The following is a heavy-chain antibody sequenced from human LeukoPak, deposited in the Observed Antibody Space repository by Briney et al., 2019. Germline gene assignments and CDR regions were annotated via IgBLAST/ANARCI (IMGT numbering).Heavy chain of an antibody. Sequence: GGSLRLSCAASGFNFIIYAMVWVRQAPGKGPEWVSSITNSGDKAYYADSVKGRFTISRDNPKNTLYLQMNSLRAEDTALYYCAKAGYSFGLDSWGQGTLVIVSS. CDR3: AKAGYSFGLDS. V-gene: IGHV3-23*01. CDR1: GFNFIIYA. D-gene: IGHD5-18*01. CDR2: ITNSGDKA. J-gene: IGHJ4*02.